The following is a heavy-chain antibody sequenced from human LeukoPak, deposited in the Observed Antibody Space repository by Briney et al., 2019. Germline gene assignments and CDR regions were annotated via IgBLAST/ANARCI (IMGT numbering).Heavy chain of an antibody. J-gene: IGHJ6*03. CDR2: IKQDGSEK. D-gene: IGHD6-19*01. CDR3: ARVMGQGSSGWYDYYYYMDV. CDR1: GFTFSSYW. V-gene: IGHV3-7*01. Sequence: GGSLRLSCAASGFTFSSYWMSWVRQAPGKGLEWVANIKQDGSEKYYVDSVKGRFTISRDNAKNSLYLQMNSLRAEDTAVYYCARVMGQGSSGWYDYYYYMDVWGKGTTVTISS.